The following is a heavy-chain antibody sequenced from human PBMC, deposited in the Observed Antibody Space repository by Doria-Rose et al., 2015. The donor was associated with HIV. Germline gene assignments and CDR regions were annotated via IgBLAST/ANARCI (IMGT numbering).Heavy chain of an antibody. J-gene: IGHJ4*02. V-gene: IGHV2-26*01. D-gene: IGHD6-13*01. CDR3: ARIKSSRWYHKYYFDF. Sequence: QVQLVQSGPVLVKPTETLTLTCTVSGVSLSSPGMGVSWIRQPPGKALERLANIFSDDERSYKTSLKSRLTISRGTYKSQVVLTMTDMDPVDTATYYCARIKSSRWYHKYYFDFWGQGTLVIVSA. CDR2: IFSDDER. CDR1: GVSLSSPGMG.